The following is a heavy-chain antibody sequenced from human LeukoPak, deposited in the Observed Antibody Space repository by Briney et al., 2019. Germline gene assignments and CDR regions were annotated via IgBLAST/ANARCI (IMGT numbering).Heavy chain of an antibody. CDR1: GFTFSSYS. V-gene: IGHV3-21*01. J-gene: IGHJ4*02. CDR2: ISSSSSYI. D-gene: IGHD6-19*01. CDR3: ARDGGVGRIAVAGTFDY. Sequence: PGGSLRLSCAASGFTFSSYSMNWVRQAPGKGLEWVSSISSSSSYIYYADSVKGRFTISRDNAKNSPYLQMNSLRAEDTAVYYCARDGGVGRIAVAGTFDYWGQGTLVTVSS.